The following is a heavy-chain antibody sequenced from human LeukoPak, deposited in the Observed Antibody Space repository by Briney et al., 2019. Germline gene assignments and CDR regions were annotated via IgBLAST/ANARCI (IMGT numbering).Heavy chain of an antibody. Sequence: PSETLSLTCAVYGGSFSGYYWSWIRQPPGKGLEWIGEINHSGSTNYNPSLRSRVTISVDTSKNQFSLKLSSVTAADTAVYYCARNVEMATITRVDYWGQGTLVTVSS. J-gene: IGHJ4*02. CDR3: ARNVEMATITRVDY. CDR1: GGSFSGYY. V-gene: IGHV4-34*01. CDR2: INHSGST. D-gene: IGHD5-24*01.